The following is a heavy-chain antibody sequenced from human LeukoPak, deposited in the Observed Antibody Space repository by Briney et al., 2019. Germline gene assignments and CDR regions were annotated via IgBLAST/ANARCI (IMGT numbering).Heavy chain of an antibody. D-gene: IGHD3-3*01. CDR2: ISGSGGST. V-gene: IGHV3-23*01. CDR3: AKVPVFSLTISEVVTDDAFDI. CDR1: GFTFSSYA. Sequence: GGSLRLSCAASGFTFSSYAMSWVRQAPGKGLEWVSAISGSGGSTYYADSVKGRFTISRDNSKDTLYLQMNSLRAEDTAVYYCAKVPVFSLTISEVVTDDAFDIWGQGTIVTVSS. J-gene: IGHJ3*02.